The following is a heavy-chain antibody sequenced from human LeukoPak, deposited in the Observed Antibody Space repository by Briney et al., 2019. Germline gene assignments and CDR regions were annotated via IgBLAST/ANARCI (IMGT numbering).Heavy chain of an antibody. CDR1: GYNFISYY. CDR2: INPESGGT. J-gene: IGHJ4*02. CDR3: ARSLYSGRYSGN. V-gene: IGHV1-2*02. Sequence: ASVKVSCKASGYNFISYYMHWVRQAPGQGLEWMGWINPESGGTNYAQKFQGRVTMTRDTSITTVYMELSGLTFDDAAVYYCARSLYSGRYSGNWGQGTLVTVSS. D-gene: IGHD1-26*01.